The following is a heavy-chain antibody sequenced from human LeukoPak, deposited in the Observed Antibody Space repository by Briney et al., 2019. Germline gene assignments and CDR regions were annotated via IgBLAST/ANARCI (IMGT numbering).Heavy chain of an antibody. V-gene: IGHV3-53*01. CDR3: AKTDADYYDSSGYFDY. CDR2: IYSGGST. J-gene: IGHJ4*02. D-gene: IGHD3-22*01. CDR1: GFTVSSNY. Sequence: QTGGSLRLSCAASGFTVSSNYMSWVRQAPGKGLEWVSVIYSGGSTYYADSVKGRFTISRDNSKNTLYLQMNSLRAEDTAVYYCAKTDADYYDSSGYFDYWGQGTLVTVSS.